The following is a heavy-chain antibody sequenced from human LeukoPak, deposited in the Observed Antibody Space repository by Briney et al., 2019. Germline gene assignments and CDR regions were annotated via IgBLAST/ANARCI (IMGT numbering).Heavy chain of an antibody. Sequence: SETLSLTCAVYGGSFGGYYWSWIRQPPGKGLEWIGEINHSGSTNYNPSLKSRVTISVDTSKNQFSLKLNSVTAADTAVYYCARHSGATIFGVVIMRAFDIWGQGTMVTVSS. D-gene: IGHD3-3*01. CDR1: GGSFGGYY. CDR2: INHSGST. CDR3: ARHSGATIFGVVIMRAFDI. V-gene: IGHV4-34*01. J-gene: IGHJ3*02.